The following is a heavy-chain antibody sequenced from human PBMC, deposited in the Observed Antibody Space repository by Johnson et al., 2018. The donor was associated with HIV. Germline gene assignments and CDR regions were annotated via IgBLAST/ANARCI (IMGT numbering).Heavy chain of an antibody. V-gene: IGHV3-9*01. Sequence: VQLVESGGGLVQPGRSLRLSCSASGFTFDDYAMHWVRQAPGKGLEWVSGISWNSGSIGHADSVKGRFTISRDNAKNSLYLQMNRLRAEDTALYYCAKERGYDSSGYPDAFDIWGQGTMVTVSS. D-gene: IGHD3-22*01. J-gene: IGHJ3*02. CDR2: ISWNSGSI. CDR3: AKERGYDSSGYPDAFDI. CDR1: GFTFDDYA.